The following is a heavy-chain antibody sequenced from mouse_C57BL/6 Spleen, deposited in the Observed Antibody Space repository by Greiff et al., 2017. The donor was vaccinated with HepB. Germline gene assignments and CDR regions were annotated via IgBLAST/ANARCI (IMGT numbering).Heavy chain of an antibody. J-gene: IGHJ4*01. D-gene: IGHD3-2*02. CDR3: AKGDSSGNYAMDY. CDR1: GYSFTGYY. CDR2: INPSTGGT. V-gene: IGHV1-42*01. Sequence: EVQLQQSGPELVKPGASVKISCKASGYSFTGYYMNWVKQSPEKSLEWIGEINPSTGGTTYNQKFKAKATLTVDKSSSTAYMQLKSLTSEDSAVYYCAKGDSSGNYAMDYWGQGTSVTVSS.